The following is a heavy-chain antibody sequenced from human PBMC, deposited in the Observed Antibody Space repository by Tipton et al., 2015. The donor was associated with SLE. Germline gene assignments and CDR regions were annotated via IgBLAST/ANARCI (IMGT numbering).Heavy chain of an antibody. CDR1: GGSISSYY. CDR2: IYYSRST. V-gene: IGHV4-59*08. Sequence: TLSLTCTVSGGSISSYYWSWIRQPPGKGLEWIAYIYYSRSTNYNPSLNSRVTISVDTSKSQVSLKLSSVTAADTAVYYCARGGAFDIWGQGTIVTVSS. CDR3: ARGGAFDI. J-gene: IGHJ3*02.